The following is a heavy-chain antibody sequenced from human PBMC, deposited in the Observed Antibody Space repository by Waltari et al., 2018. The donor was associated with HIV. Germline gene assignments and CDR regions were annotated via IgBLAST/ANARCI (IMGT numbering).Heavy chain of an antibody. D-gene: IGHD1-1*01. CDR2: ISYDGSNK. J-gene: IGHJ4*02. CDR3: AKDKGGVTYIFDY. V-gene: IGHV3-30*18. CDR1: GFSFSTYG. Sequence: VVQPGRSLRLSCAASGFSFSTYGMHWVRQAPGKGLEWVAVISYDGSNKYYADSVKGRFTISRDNSKNTLYLQMNSLRAEDTAVYYCAKDKGGVTYIFDYWGQGTLVTVSS.